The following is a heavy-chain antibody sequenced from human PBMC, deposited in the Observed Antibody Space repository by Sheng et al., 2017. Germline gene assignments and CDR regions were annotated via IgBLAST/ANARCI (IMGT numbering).Heavy chain of an antibody. CDR1: GFTFRSYG. Sequence: VRLVDSGGGLVQPGGSLRLSCAASGFTFRSYGMHWVRQAPGKGLEWVALIWSGGNNENYSDSVKGRFTISRDNSKNTLYLQMNSLSVEDTAVYYCARDSSNSKYYMDVWGQGP. CDR2: IWSGGNNE. J-gene: IGHJ6*03. D-gene: IGHD6-19*01. V-gene: IGHV3-33*08. CDR3: ARDSSNSKYYMDV.